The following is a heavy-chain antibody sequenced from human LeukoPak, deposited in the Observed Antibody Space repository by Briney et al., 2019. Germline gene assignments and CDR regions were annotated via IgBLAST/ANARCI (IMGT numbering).Heavy chain of an antibody. CDR3: ARPSRSISTAGAFDI. CDR2: IYYTGST. V-gene: IGHV4-59*01. J-gene: IGHJ3*02. D-gene: IGHD3-10*01. Sequence: SETLSLTCTVSGGSISTYYWSWIRQPPGKGLEWIGYIYYTGSTNYNPSLKSRVTISVGTSKNQFSLKLSSVTAADTAVYYCARPSRSISTAGAFDIWGQGTMVTVSS. CDR1: GGSISTYY.